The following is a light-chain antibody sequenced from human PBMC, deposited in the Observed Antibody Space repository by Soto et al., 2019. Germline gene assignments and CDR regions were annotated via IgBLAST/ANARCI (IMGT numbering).Light chain of an antibody. CDR1: SSDVGGYNY. CDR3: SSYTSSSTLV. Sequence: QSVLTQPASVSGSPGQSITISCTGTSSDVGGYNYVSWYQQHPGKAPKLMIYDVSNRPSGVSNRFSGSKSGNTASLTISGLHAEDEADYYCSSYTSSSTLVFGGGTQLTVL. J-gene: IGLJ2*01. V-gene: IGLV2-14*01. CDR2: DVS.